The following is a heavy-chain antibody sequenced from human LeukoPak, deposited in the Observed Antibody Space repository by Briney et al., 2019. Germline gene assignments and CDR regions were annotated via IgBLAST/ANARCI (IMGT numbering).Heavy chain of an antibody. J-gene: IGHJ6*03. V-gene: IGHV4-34*01. CDR1: GGSFSGYY. Sequence: AETLSLTCAVYGGSFSGYYLSWIRQPPGKGLEWMAEINHGGSTNYNPSLKSRVTISVDPSQNQFSLKLSSVTAADTAVYCCARGVLSLRYYYYYMDVWGKGTTVSVS. CDR2: INHGGST. D-gene: IGHD2/OR15-2a*01. CDR3: ARGVLSLRYYYYYMDV.